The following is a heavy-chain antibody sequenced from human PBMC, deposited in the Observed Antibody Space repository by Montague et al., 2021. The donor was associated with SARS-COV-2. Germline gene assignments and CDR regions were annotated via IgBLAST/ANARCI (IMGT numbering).Heavy chain of an antibody. V-gene: IGHV3-30*04. CDR1: RPPFNGYA. Sequence: SLRLSCAASRPPFNGYAMHWVRQVPGKGLEWLTFISHDESNHRYADSVKGRFTISRDNSKNTLYLQMNSLRPEDTAVYYCAREGYRSGSFYVDYWGQGTLVTVSS. J-gene: IGHJ4*01. CDR2: ISHDESNH. CDR3: AREGYRSGSFYVDY. D-gene: IGHD1-26*01.